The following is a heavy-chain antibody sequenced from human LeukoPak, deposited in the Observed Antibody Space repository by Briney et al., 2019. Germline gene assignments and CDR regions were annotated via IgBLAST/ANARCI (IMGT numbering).Heavy chain of an antibody. D-gene: IGHD3-10*01. CDR1: GYTFTSYG. CDR2: ISAYNGNT. J-gene: IGHJ4*02. Sequence: ASVKVSCKASGYTFTSYGISWVRQAPGQGLEWMGWISAYNGNTNYAQKLQGRVTMTTDASTSTAYMELRSLRSDDTAVYYCARHYYGSGSYYNDYWGQGTLVTDSS. CDR3: ARHYYGSGSYYNDY. V-gene: IGHV1-18*01.